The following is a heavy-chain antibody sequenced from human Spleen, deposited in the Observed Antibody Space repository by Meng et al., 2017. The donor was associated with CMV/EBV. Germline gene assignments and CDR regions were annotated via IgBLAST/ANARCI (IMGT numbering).Heavy chain of an antibody. D-gene: IGHD2-21*01. CDR3: ARPRIPYYYYGLDV. CDR2: INHSGST. J-gene: IGHJ6*02. V-gene: IGHV4-34*01. CDR1: GGSFSGYY. Sequence: SETLSLTCAVYGGSFSGYYWSWIRQPPGKGLEWMGEINHSGSTNYNPSLKSRVTISVDTSKNQFSLKVSSVTAADTAVYYCARPRIPYYYYGLDVWGQGTTVTVSS.